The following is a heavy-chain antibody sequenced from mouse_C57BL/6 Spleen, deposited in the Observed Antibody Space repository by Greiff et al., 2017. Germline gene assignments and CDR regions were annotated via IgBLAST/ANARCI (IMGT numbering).Heavy chain of an antibody. CDR1: GYTFTSSG. D-gene: IGHD2-4*01. V-gene: IGHV1-81*01. Sequence: QVQLKQSGAELARPGASVKLSCKASGYTFTSSGISWVKQRTGQGLEWIGEIYPRSGNTYYNEKFKGKATLTADKSSSTAYMELRSLTSEDSAVYFCARTYDYDVEYYFDYWGQGTTLTVSS. J-gene: IGHJ2*01. CDR3: ARTYDYDVEYYFDY. CDR2: IYPRSGNT.